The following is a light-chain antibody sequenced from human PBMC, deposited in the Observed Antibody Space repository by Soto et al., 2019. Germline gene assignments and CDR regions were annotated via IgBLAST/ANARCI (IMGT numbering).Light chain of an antibody. Sequence: DIVMTQSPLSLPVTPGEPASISCRSSQSLRHSNGYNYLDWYLQKPGQTPQLLFYLGSNWASGVPDRFRGSGSGQEFTLKISRVEAEDVGVYYCMQALQTPRSFGQGTRLEIK. CDR2: LGS. CDR1: QSLRHSNGYNY. J-gene: IGKJ5*01. V-gene: IGKV2-28*01. CDR3: MQALQTPRS.